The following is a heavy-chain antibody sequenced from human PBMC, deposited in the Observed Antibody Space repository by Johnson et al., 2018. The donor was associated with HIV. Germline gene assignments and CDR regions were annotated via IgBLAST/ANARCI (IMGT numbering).Heavy chain of an antibody. V-gene: IGHV3-33*06. D-gene: IGHD2-21*01. J-gene: IGHJ3*02. CDR2: IWYDGSNK. CDR1: GFTFSSYG. Sequence: QVQLVESGGGVVQPGRSLRLSCAASGFTFSSYGMHWVRQAPGKGLEWVAVIWYDGSNKYYTDSVKGRFTISRVNSKNTLYLQMNSLRAEDTAVYYCAKGDPVEGDVDDAFDIWGQGTMVTVSS. CDR3: AKGDPVEGDVDDAFDI.